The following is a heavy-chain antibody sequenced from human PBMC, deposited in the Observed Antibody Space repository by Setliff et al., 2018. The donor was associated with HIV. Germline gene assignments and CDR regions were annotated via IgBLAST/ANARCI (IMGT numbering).Heavy chain of an antibody. CDR1: GFTFSSYA. D-gene: IGHD3-22*01. J-gene: IGHJ4*02. Sequence: GGSLLSCAASGFTFSSYAMSWVRQAPGKGLEWVAVISGNGISTYYADSVKGRFTISRDDSQDTLYLEMNSLTNEDTAMYYCTTYSSVYYHSDCWGQGTLVTVSS. CDR3: TTYSSVYYHSDC. V-gene: IGHV3-23*03. CDR2: ISGNGIST.